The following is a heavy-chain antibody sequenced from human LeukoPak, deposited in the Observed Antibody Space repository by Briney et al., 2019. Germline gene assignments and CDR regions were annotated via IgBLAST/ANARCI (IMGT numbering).Heavy chain of an antibody. Sequence: GGSLRLSCAASGFTFNNAWMNWVRQAPGKGLEWVGCIKSKTDGGTTDYAAPVKGRFTISRDDSKTTLYLQMNSLKTEDTAVYYCTTPTWGGYDYDYWGQGTLVTVSS. CDR1: GFTFNNAW. CDR2: IKSKTDGGTT. J-gene: IGHJ4*02. V-gene: IGHV3-15*01. D-gene: IGHD5-12*01. CDR3: TTPTWGGYDYDY.